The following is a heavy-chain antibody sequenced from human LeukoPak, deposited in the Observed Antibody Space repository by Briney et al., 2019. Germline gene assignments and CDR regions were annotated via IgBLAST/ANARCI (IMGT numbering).Heavy chain of an antibody. CDR1: GVTLSSGPFY. Sequence: SGTLSLTCTVSGVTLSSGPFYWSWIRQHPGKGLVWIGCIYYSGSTYYNPSLKSRLTISVDTSKNQFSLRLSSMTAADTAVYYCARGWPLDQSMDVWGQGTTVTVSS. D-gene: IGHD6-13*01. J-gene: IGHJ6*02. CDR2: IYYSGST. V-gene: IGHV4-31*03. CDR3: ARGWPLDQSMDV.